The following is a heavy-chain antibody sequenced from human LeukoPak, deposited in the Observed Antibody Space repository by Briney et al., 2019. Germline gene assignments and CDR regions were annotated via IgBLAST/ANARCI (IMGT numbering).Heavy chain of an antibody. J-gene: IGHJ5*01. CDR3: AKGGFHKASPPDS. D-gene: IGHD2/OR15-2a*01. V-gene: IGHV3-30*02. CDR1: GFTFSSYW. CDR2: IRFDGNEK. Sequence: PGGSLRLSCAASGFTFSSYWMTWVRQAPGKGLQWVAFIRFDGNEKYYADSVKGRFTISRDNFKNTLYLQMDSLTPDDTAVYYCAKGGFHKASPPDSWGQGTLVIVSS.